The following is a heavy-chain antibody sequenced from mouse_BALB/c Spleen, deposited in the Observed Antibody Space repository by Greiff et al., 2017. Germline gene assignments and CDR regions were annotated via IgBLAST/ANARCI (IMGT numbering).Heavy chain of an antibody. J-gene: IGHJ3*01. D-gene: IGHD2-10*01. CDR2: IYPGDGDT. CDR3: ARESYYGKGGFAY. Sequence: VQLQQSGPELVKPGASVKISCKASGYAFSSSWMNWVKQRPGQGLEWIGRIYPGDGDTNYNGKFKGKATLTADKSSSTAYMQLSSLTSVDSAVYFCARESYYGKGGFAYWGQGTLVTVSA. V-gene: IGHV1-82*01. CDR1: GYAFSSSW.